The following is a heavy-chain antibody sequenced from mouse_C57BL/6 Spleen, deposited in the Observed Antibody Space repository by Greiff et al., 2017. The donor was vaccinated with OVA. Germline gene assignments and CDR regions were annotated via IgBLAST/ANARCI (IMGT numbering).Heavy chain of an antibody. D-gene: IGHD3-2*02. Sequence: EVQLQQSGPVLVKPGASVKMSCKASGYTFTDYYMNWVKQSHGKSLEWIGVINPYNGGTSYNQKFKGKATLTVDKSSSTAYMELNSLTSEDSAVYYCAKGAQATAMDYWGQGTSVTVSS. J-gene: IGHJ4*01. CDR3: AKGAQATAMDY. CDR1: GYTFTDYY. V-gene: IGHV1-19*01. CDR2: INPYNGGT.